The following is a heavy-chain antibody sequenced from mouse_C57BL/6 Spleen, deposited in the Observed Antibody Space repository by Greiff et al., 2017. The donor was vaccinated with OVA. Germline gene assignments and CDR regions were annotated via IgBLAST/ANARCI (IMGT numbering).Heavy chain of an antibody. CDR2: IDPETGGT. V-gene: IGHV1-15*01. CDR1: GYTFTDYE. Sequence: VQMQQSGAELVRPGASVTLSCKASGYTFTDYEMHWVKQTPVHGLEWIGAIDPETGGTAYNQKFKGKAILTADKSSSTAYMELRSLTSEDSAVYYCTTVFAYWGQGTLVTVSA. J-gene: IGHJ3*01. CDR3: TTVFAY.